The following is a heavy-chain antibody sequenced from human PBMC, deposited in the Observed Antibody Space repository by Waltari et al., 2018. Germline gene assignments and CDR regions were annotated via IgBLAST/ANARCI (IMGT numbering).Heavy chain of an antibody. V-gene: IGHV3-30*02. D-gene: IGHD2-21*02. Sequence: QVQLVESGGGVVQPGGSLRLSCAASGFTFSSYGMHWVRQAPGKGLEWVAFIRYDGSNKYYADSVKGRFTISRDNSKNTLYLQMNSLRAEDTAVYYCAKDPYICGGDRYYYYYMDVWGKGTTVTVSS. CDR1: GFTFSSYG. J-gene: IGHJ6*03. CDR3: AKDPYICGGDRYYYYYMDV. CDR2: IRYDGSNK.